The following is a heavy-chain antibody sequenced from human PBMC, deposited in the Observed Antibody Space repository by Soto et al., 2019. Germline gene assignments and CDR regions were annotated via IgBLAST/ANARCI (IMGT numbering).Heavy chain of an antibody. Sequence: GASVKVSCKASGGTFSSYAISWVRQAPGQGLEWMGGIIPIFGTANYAQKFQGRVTITADESTSTAYMELSSLRSEDTAVYYCARSYYGSGSYYYYYGMDVWGQGTTVTVSS. CDR1: GGTFSSYA. V-gene: IGHV1-69*13. J-gene: IGHJ6*02. CDR2: IIPIFGTA. D-gene: IGHD3-10*01. CDR3: ARSYYGSGSYYYYYGMDV.